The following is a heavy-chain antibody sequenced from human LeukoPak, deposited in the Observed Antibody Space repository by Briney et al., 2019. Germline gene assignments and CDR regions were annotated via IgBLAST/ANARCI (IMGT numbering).Heavy chain of an antibody. Sequence: PSETLSLTCTVSGGSISSSGFYWDWIRQPPGKGLEWIESIYQSGTTYYNPPLKSRVTIFVDTSKSQFSLKLSSVTAADTAVYYCARKKLVARGYFDYWGQGVLVTVSS. D-gene: IGHD6-13*01. CDR1: GGSISSSGFY. CDR3: ARKKLVARGYFDY. V-gene: IGHV4-39*01. J-gene: IGHJ4*02. CDR2: IYQSGTT.